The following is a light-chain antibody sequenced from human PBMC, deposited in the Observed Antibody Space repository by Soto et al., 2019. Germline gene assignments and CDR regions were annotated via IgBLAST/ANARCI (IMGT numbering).Light chain of an antibody. J-gene: IGLJ1*01. CDR3: TSYTSSSTPYV. CDR2: DVS. V-gene: IGLV2-14*01. Sequence: QSALTQRASVSGSPGQSITISCAGTSSDGGGYTYVSWYQQHPGKAPKLMIYDVSNRPSGVSNRFSGSKSGNTASLTISGLQAEDEADYYCTSYTSSSTPYVFGGGTKLTVL. CDR1: SSDGGGYTY.